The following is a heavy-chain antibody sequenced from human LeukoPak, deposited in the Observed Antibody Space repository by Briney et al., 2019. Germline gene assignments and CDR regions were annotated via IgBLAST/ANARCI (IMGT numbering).Heavy chain of an antibody. CDR1: GYTFTYYG. CDR3: ARGLGGWYVVGWFDP. CDR2: ISPYNGNT. Sequence: GASVKVSCKASGYTFTYYGISWVRQAPGQGLEWMGWISPYNGNTNYAQKLQGRVTMTADTSTSTGYMELRSLRSDDTAVYHCARGLGGWYVVGWFDPWGQGTLVTVSS. V-gene: IGHV1-18*01. D-gene: IGHD6-19*01. J-gene: IGHJ5*02.